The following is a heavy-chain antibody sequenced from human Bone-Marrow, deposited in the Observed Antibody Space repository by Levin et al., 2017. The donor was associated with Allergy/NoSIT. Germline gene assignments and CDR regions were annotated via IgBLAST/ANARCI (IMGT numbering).Heavy chain of an antibody. CDR1: GFTLNRHA. D-gene: IGHD3-10*01. J-gene: IGHJ3*02. CDR2: ISFDGNNA. Sequence: PGGSLRLSCAVSGFTLNRHAMHWVRQAPGKGLEWVAVISFDGNNANYGDAMRGRFTISRDNADNTVYLLIQSLRPEDSGVYFCARVPNRGLYPEGFNMWGQGTMVTVSS. V-gene: IGHV3-30*04. CDR3: ARVPNRGLYPEGFNM.